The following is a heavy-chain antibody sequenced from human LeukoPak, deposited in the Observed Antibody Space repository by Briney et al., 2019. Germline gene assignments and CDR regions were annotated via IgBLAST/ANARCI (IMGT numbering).Heavy chain of an antibody. D-gene: IGHD2-2*01. CDR2: INHGGFT. V-gene: IGHV4-34*01. Sequence: SETLSLTCAVSGGSFSGYYWSWIRQSPGKGLEWIGEINHGGFTNYNPSLKSRVTISLDTSKNLFSLNLRSVTAADTAVYYCARGYCSSASFYPSYYYYGMDVWAKG. CDR3: ARGYCSSASFYPSYYYYGMDV. J-gene: IGHJ6*04. CDR1: GGSFSGYY.